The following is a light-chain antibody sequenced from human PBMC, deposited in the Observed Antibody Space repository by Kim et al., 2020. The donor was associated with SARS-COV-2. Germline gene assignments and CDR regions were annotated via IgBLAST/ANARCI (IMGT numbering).Light chain of an antibody. V-gene: IGKV1-5*03. CDR2: KAS. CDR1: QSISSW. Sequence: ASVGDRVTIPCRASQSISSWLAWYQQKPGKAPKLLMFKASTLESGVPSRFSGSGSGTEFTLIISSLQPDDFATYYCQQYKNYPHTFGQGTKVEI. CDR3: QQYKNYPHT. J-gene: IGKJ2*01.